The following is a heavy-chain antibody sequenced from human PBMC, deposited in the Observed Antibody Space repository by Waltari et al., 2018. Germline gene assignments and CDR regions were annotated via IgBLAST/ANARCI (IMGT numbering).Heavy chain of an antibody. CDR1: GGSIAIYY. V-gene: IGHV4-59*08. CDR3: ARHAKVWSGYSSYFDY. CDR2: IFYSGST. Sequence: QVQLQASGPGLVKSSETLSLTCTVPGGSIAIYYWSWIRQSPGKGLEWIGYIFYSGSTNYNPSLESRVTISVDTSKNQFSLRLNSVTAADTAIYFCARHAKVWSGYSSYFDYWGQGTLVTVSS. D-gene: IGHD3-3*01. J-gene: IGHJ4*02.